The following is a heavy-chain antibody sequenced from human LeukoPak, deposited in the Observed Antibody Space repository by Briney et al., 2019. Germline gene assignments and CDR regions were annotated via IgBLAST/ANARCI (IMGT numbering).Heavy chain of an antibody. D-gene: IGHD1-26*01. CDR3: AKGGSGSYARLNYFDY. V-gene: IGHV3-23*01. CDR1: GLTFSSYA. J-gene: IGHJ4*02. CDR2: ISGSGGIT. Sequence: PGGSLRLSCAASGLTFSSYAMSWVRQAPGKGLEWVSTISGSGGITYYADSVKGRFTISRDNAKNALCLQMNSLRAEDTAVYYCAKGGSGSYARLNYFDYWGQGTLVTVSS.